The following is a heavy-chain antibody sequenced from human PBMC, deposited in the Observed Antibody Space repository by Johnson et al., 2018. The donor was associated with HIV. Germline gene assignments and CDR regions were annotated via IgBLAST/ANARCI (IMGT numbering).Heavy chain of an antibody. V-gene: IGHV3-66*01. CDR2: IYSGGST. J-gene: IGHJ3*02. CDR3: ARVHSGGAFDI. CDR1: GFTVSSNC. Sequence: VQLVESGGGLVQPGGSLRLSCAASGFTVSSNCMSWVRQATGKGLEWVSVIYSGGSTYYADSVKGRFTISRDNSKKTLYLQMNSLRAEDTAVYYCARVHSGGAFDIWGQGTMVTVSS.